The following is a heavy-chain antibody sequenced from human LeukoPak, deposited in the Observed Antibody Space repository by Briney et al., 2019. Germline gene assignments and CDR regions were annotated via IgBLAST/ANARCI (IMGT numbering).Heavy chain of an antibody. CDR3: AKDIEYSSGWVALGY. D-gene: IGHD6-19*01. Sequence: GRSLRLSCAASGFTFHDYAMHWVRQAPGKGLEWVSGISWNSGSIGYADSVKGRFTISRDNAKNSLYLQMNSLRAEDTALYYCAKDIEYSSGWVALGYWGQGTLVTVSS. V-gene: IGHV3-9*01. CDR1: GFTFHDYA. CDR2: ISWNSGSI. J-gene: IGHJ4*02.